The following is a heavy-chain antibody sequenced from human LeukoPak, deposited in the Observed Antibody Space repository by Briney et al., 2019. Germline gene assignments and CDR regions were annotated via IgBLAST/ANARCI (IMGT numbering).Heavy chain of an antibody. V-gene: IGHV3-73*01. J-gene: IGHJ5*02. CDR2: IRSKANSYAT. Sequence: GGSLRLSCAASGFTFSGSAMHWVRQASGKGLEWVGRIRSKANSYATAYAASVKGRFTISRDDSKSTAYLQMNSLKTEDTAVYYCTRLTTSSWFNWFDPWGQGTLVTVSS. D-gene: IGHD6-13*01. CDR3: TRLTTSSWFNWFDP. CDR1: GFTFSGSA.